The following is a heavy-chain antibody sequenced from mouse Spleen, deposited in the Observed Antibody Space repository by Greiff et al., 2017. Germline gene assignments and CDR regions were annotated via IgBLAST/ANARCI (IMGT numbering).Heavy chain of an antibody. CDR1: GFTFSSYG. D-gene: IGHD1-1*02. J-gene: IGHJ2*01. CDR2: ISGGGSYT. Sequence: DVMLVESGGGLVKPGGSLKLSCAASGFTFSSYGMSWVRQTPEKRLEWVATISGGGSYTYYPDSVKGRFTISRDNAKNNLYLQMSSLRSEDTALYYCARHEVGNYFDYWGQGTTLTVSS. CDR3: ARHEVGNYFDY. V-gene: IGHV5-9-2*01.